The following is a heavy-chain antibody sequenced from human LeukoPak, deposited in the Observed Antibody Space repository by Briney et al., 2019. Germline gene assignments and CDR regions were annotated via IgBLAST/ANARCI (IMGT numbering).Heavy chain of an antibody. Sequence: ASVKVSCKASGYTFTAYYMHWVRQAPGQGLEWMGWINPHSGGTNYAQKLQGRVTMTTDTSTSTAYMELRSLRSDDTAVYYCARDLAPYGSGDNWFDPWGQGTLVTVSS. CDR2: INPHSGGT. V-gene: IGHV1-2*02. D-gene: IGHD3-10*01. J-gene: IGHJ5*02. CDR3: ARDLAPYGSGDNWFDP. CDR1: GYTFTAYY.